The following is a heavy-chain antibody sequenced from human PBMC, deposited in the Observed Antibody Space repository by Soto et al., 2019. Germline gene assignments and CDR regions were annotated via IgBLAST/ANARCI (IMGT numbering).Heavy chain of an antibody. V-gene: IGHV4-34*01. CDR3: ARGRYSYGFY. CDR1: GGSFSGYY. J-gene: IGHJ4*02. CDR2: INHSGST. Sequence: QVQLQQWGAGLLKPSETLSLTSAVYGGSFSGYYWSWIRQPPGKGLEWIGEINHSGSTNYNPSLKSRVTISVDTSKNQFSLKLSSVTAADTAVYYCARGRYSYGFYWGQGTLVTVSS. D-gene: IGHD5-18*01.